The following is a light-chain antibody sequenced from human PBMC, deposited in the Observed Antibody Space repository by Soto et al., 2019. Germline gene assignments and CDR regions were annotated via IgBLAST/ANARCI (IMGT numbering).Light chain of an antibody. CDR2: DTS. CDR3: HQRSTWPPPA. V-gene: IGKV3-11*01. Sequence: EIVLTQSPATLSLSVGEGATLSCRASQSVGSYLAWYQQKHGEAPRLLIYDTSNRATGIPPMFTGSVSGTVFTLTISSLAPEDFALYYCHQRSTWPPPAFGPGTNVDIK. J-gene: IGKJ3*01. CDR1: QSVGSY.